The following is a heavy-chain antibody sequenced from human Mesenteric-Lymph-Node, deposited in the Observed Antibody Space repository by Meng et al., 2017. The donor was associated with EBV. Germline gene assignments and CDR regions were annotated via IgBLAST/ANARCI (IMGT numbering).Heavy chain of an antibody. CDR1: GGSITTYNW. CDR2: VFHSGTT. J-gene: IGHJ5*02. Sequence: LKEAGPGLVKPSGPLSLTCAVSGGSITTYNWWSWVRQPPGKGLEWIGEVFHSGTTNSNASLRSRLTISVDKSKNQFSLKLTSVTAADTAVYYCAKANSSGRSSWFDPWGQGTLVTVSS. V-gene: IGHV4-4*02. CDR3: AKANSSGRSSWFDP. D-gene: IGHD3-10*01.